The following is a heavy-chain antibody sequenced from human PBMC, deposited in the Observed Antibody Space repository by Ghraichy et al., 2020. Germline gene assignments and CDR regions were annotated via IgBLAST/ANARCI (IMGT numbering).Heavy chain of an antibody. V-gene: IGHV3-33*01. CDR2: IWYDGSNK. Sequence: GGSLRLSCAASGFTFSSYGMHWVRQAPGKGLEWVAVIWYDGSNKYYADSVKGRFTISRDNSKNTLYLQMNSLRAEDTAVYYCARDPLDFWSGQYYFDYWGQGTLVTVSS. CDR1: GFTFSSYG. CDR3: ARDPLDFWSGQYYFDY. D-gene: IGHD3-3*01. J-gene: IGHJ4*02.